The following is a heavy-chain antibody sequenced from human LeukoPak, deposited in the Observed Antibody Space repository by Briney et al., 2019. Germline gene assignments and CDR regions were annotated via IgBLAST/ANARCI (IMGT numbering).Heavy chain of an antibody. CDR2: MNPNSGNT. CDR1: GYTFTSSD. Sequence: GASVKVSCKASGYTFTSSDINWVRQATGQGLEWMGWMNPNSGNTGYAPKFQGRVTMTRDTSASTAYMELSGLRSEDTAVYYCARRGPAYYFGLDVWGQGTAVTVSS. J-gene: IGHJ6*02. CDR3: ARRGPAYYFGLDV. V-gene: IGHV1-8*01.